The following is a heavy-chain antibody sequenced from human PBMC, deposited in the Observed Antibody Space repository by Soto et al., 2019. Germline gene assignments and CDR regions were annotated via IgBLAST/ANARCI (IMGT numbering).Heavy chain of an antibody. CDR2: ISYDGSNK. J-gene: IGHJ4*02. Sequence: PGGSLRLSCAASGFTFSSYAMHWVRQAPGKGLEWVAVISYDGSNKYYADSVKGRFTISRDNSKNTLYLRMNSLRAEDTAVYYCATRLAVAVLVDYWGQGTLVTVSS. CDR3: ATRLAVAVLVDY. V-gene: IGHV3-30-3*01. D-gene: IGHD6-19*01. CDR1: GFTFSSYA.